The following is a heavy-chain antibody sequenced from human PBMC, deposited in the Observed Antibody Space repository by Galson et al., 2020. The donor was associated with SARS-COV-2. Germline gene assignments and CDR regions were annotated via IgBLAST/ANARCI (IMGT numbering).Heavy chain of an antibody. D-gene: IGHD2-21*01. V-gene: IGHV3-30*18. CDR1: GFTFSNSG. J-gene: IGHJ4*02. CDR2: ITYHGSNL. CDR3: VKGGGDAGGGDFDY. Sequence: GGSLRLSCAASGFTFSNSGMHWVRQAPGKGLEWVDLITYHGSNLYYADSVEGRFTISRDNFRNTVVLEMNSLRTEDAGVYYCVKGGGDAGGGDFDYWGQGTLVTVSS.